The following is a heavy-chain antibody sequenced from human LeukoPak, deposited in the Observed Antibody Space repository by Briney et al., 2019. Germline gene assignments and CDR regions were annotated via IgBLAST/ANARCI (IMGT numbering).Heavy chain of an antibody. V-gene: IGHV3-48*01. CDR2: ISSSSSTI. J-gene: IGHJ3*02. CDR3: ARDPRAFDI. Sequence: PGRSLRLSCAASGFTFSSYSMNWVHQAPGKGLEWVSYISSSSSTIYYADSVKGRFTISRDNAKNSLYLQMNSLRAEDTAVYYCARDPRAFDIWGQGTMVTVSS. CDR1: GFTFSSYS.